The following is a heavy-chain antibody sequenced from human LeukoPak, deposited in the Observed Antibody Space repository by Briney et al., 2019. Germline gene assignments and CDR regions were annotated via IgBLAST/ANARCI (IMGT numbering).Heavy chain of an antibody. CDR1: GGSISSGSYY. CDR2: IYTSGST. CDR3: ARTEVAARWYKNDY. V-gene: IGHV4-61*02. D-gene: IGHD6-6*01. Sequence: SETLSLTCTVSGGSISSGSYYWSWIRQPAGKGLEWIGRIYTSGSTNYNPSLKSRVTISVDTSKNQFSLKLSSVTAADTAVYYCARTEVAARWYKNDYWGQGTLVTVSS. J-gene: IGHJ4*02.